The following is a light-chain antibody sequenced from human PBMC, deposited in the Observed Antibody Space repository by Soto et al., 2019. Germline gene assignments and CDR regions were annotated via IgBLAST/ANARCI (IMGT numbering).Light chain of an antibody. CDR2: DAS. CDR1: QGIGSW. Sequence: DIQMTQSPSSVSASVGDRVTITCWASQGIGSWLAWYQQKPGKAPNLLIYDASKLHSGVPSRFSGSGSGTDFSLTISSLQPEDFATYYCQQANSFPHTFGGGTKVEI. V-gene: IGKV1-12*01. J-gene: IGKJ4*01. CDR3: QQANSFPHT.